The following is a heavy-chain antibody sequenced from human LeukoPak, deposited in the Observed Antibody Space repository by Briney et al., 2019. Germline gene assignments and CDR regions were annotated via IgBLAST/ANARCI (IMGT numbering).Heavy chain of an antibody. J-gene: IGHJ4*02. D-gene: IGHD3-10*01. CDR3: ARVRGRWSLPGVY. CDR1: GGSINSNTYD. CDR2: IYYSGST. Sequence: PSETLSLTCTVSGGSINSNTYDWGWIRQPPGKGLEWIGSIYYSGSTYSNPSLKSRATISVDTSKNQFSLKLSSVTAADTAVYYCARVRGRWSLPGVYWGQGTLVTVSS. V-gene: IGHV4-39*07.